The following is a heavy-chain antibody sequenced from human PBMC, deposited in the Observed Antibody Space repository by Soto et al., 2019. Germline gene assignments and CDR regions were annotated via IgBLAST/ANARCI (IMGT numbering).Heavy chain of an antibody. CDR1: GASISSSNW. V-gene: IGHV4-4*02. J-gene: IGHJ4*02. D-gene: IGHD3-10*01. CDR2: IHHGGST. Sequence: QVQLQESGPGLVKPSGTLSLTCAVSGASISSSNWWSWVRQSPGKGLEWIGEIHHGGSTNYNPSLQSRVTISVDKSKNQFSLDLSSVTAADTAVYYCARYDYGSGDDYNIDYWGQGTLVTVSS. CDR3: ARYDYGSGDDYNIDY.